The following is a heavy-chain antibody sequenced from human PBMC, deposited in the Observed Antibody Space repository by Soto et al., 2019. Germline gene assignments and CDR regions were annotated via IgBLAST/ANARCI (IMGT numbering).Heavy chain of an antibody. J-gene: IGHJ4*02. CDR1: GGSVSSGSYY. V-gene: IGHV4-61*01. Sequence: LSLTCTVSGGSVSSGSYYWSWIRQPPGKGLEWIGYIYYSGSTNYNPSLKSRVTISVDTSKNQFSLKLSSVTAADTAVYYCARDDYGDGPYYWGQGTLVTVYS. CDR3: ARDDYGDGPYY. D-gene: IGHD4-17*01. CDR2: IYYSGST.